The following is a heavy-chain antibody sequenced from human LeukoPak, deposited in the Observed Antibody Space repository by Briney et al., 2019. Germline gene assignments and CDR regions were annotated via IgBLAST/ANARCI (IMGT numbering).Heavy chain of an antibody. CDR3: ARDAYGMDV. CDR1: GFTFSNYN. CDR2: ISYNGDNE. J-gene: IGHJ6*02. V-gene: IGHV3-30-3*01. Sequence: TGGSLRLSCAASGFTFSNYNMHWVRQAPGKGLESVAFISYNGDNEFCADSVKGRFSISRDNSKNTLYLQMNSPRPEDTAVYYCARDAYGMDVWGRGTTVTVSS.